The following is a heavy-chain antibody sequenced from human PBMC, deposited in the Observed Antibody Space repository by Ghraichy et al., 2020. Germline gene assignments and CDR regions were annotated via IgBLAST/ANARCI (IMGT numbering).Heavy chain of an antibody. Sequence: LSLTCAASGFTFSSYGMHWVRQAPGKGLEWVAVISYDGSNKYYEDSVKGRFTISRDNSKNTLYLQMNSLRAEDTAVYYCAKASYDSTTNYWGRFEDYWGQGTLVTVSS. CDR1: GFTFSSYG. D-gene: IGHD3-22*01. CDR2: ISYDGSNK. V-gene: IGHV3-30*18. J-gene: IGHJ4*02. CDR3: AKASYDSTTNYWGRFEDY.